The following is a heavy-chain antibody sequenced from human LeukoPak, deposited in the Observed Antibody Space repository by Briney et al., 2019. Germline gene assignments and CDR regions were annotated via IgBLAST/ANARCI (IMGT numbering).Heavy chain of an antibody. V-gene: IGHV1-24*01. D-gene: IGHD3-10*01. CDR1: GYTLTELS. Sequence: ASVKVSCKVSGYTLTELSMHWVRQAPGKGLEWMGGFDPEDGETIYAQKFQGRVTMTKDTSTHTAYMELSSLRSEDTAVYYCATEGDLLDWGQGTLVTVSS. J-gene: IGHJ4*02. CDR2: FDPEDGET. CDR3: ATEGDLLD.